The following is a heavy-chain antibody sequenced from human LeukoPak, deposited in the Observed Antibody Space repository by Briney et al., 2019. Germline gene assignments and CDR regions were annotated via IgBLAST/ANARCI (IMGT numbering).Heavy chain of an antibody. CDR2: ISGSGGST. J-gene: IGHJ6*02. CDR1: GFTFSSYS. D-gene: IGHD3-10*01. V-gene: IGHV3-23*01. CDR3: AKRNYYGSGSYFRYYGMDV. Sequence: GGSLRLSCAASGFTFSSYSMNWVRQAPGKGLEWVSAISGSGGSTYYADSVKGRFTISRDNSKNTLYLQMNSLRAEDTAVYYCAKRNYYGSGSYFRYYGMDVWGQGTTVTVSS.